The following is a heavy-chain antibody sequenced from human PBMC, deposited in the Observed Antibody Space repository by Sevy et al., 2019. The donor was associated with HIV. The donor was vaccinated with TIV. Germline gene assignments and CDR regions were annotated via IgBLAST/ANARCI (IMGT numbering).Heavy chain of an antibody. J-gene: IGHJ4*02. CDR3: AGRGVAARPIDY. D-gene: IGHD6-6*01. CDR2: IYYSGST. Sequence: SETLPLTCTVSGGSISSYYWSWIRQPPGKGLEWIGYIYYSGSTNYNPSLKSRVTISVDTSKNQFSLKLSSVTAADTAVYYCAGRGVAARPIDYWGQGTLVTVSS. V-gene: IGHV4-59*01. CDR1: GGSISSYY.